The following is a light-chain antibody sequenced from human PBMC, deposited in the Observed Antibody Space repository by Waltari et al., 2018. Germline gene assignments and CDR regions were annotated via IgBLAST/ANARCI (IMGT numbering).Light chain of an antibody. J-gene: IGLJ3*02. V-gene: IGLV3-10*01. CDR2: EDN. CDR3: CSPDSSGNHWV. Sequence: SYELTQPPSVSVSPGQTARITCSGDALPKKYGFFYSQKSGQAPVLVISEDNKRPSGIPGRFSGSSSGTCATLTVSGAQVDDEADYYCCSPDSSGNHWVFGGGTKLAVL. CDR1: ALPKKY.